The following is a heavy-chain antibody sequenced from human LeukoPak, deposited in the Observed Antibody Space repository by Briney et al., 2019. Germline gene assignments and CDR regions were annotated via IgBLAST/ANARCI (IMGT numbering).Heavy chain of an antibody. CDR2: IYHSGST. CDR1: GGSISGSNW. Sequence: SGTLSLTCAVSGGSISGSNWWGWVRQSPGKGLEWIGEIYHSGSTNYNPSLKSRITISVDKSKNLFSLKLSSVTAADAGVYHCARSYSGSLYYFDYWGQGTLVTVSS. J-gene: IGHJ4*02. D-gene: IGHD1-26*01. CDR3: ARSYSGSLYYFDY. V-gene: IGHV4-4*02.